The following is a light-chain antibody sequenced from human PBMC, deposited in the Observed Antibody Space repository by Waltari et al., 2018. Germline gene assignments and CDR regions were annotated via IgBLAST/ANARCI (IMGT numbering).Light chain of an antibody. CDR1: QDISYF. CDR3: QQYSLEPST. Sequence: DIQMTQSPSSLSASVGDRVTITCRASQDISYFLAWFQQKPGKAPPSLIYDASTLQSTVPSKVSGRGFGTEFNLTINSLQPEDFGTYYCQQYSLEPSTFGGGTRVHIK. J-gene: IGKJ4*01. V-gene: IGKV1-16*02. CDR2: DAS.